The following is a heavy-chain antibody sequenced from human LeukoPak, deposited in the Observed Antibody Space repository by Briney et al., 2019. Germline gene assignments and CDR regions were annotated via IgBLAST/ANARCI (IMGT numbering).Heavy chain of an antibody. D-gene: IGHD2-15*01. CDR3: ARSARVEPGTGYYFDS. J-gene: IGHJ4*02. CDR1: GGSINGYF. V-gene: IGHV4-4*07. CDR2: ILTNGNT. Sequence: SETLSLTCTVSGGSINGYFWSWMRQPAGKGLEWIGRILTNGNTDYNPSLNSRVTMSMDTSRNQFSLKLRSVSAADTAVYYCARSARVEPGTGYYFDSSGRGTLVTVSS.